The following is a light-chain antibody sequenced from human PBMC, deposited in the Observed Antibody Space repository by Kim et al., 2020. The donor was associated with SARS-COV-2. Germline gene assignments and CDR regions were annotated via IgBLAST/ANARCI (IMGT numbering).Light chain of an antibody. CDR2: KDS. CDR1: VLAKKY. J-gene: IGLJ2*01. Sequence: SVSPGPTARITCSGDVLAKKYVRWFQQKPGQAPVLVIYKDSERLSGIPERFSGSSSGTTLTLTISGAQAEDAADYYCYSAADNNLVFGGGTQLTVL. V-gene: IGLV3-27*01. CDR3: YSAADNNLV.